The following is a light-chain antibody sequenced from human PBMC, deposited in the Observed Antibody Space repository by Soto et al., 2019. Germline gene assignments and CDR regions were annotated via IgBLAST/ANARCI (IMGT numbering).Light chain of an antibody. CDR2: AES. CDR3: QQTNSFPRT. V-gene: IGKV1-12*01. J-gene: IGKJ1*01. CDR1: QGVNRW. Sequence: DIQMTQSPSSVAASVGDRVTLTCRASQGVNRWLAWYQQKPGKAPKVLIYAESSLQSGVPSRFSGSGSGTDFTLTISSLQPEDFATYYCQQTNSFPRTFGQGTKVEI.